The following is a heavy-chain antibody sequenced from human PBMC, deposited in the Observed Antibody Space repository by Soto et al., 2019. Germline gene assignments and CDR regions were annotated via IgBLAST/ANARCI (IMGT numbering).Heavy chain of an antibody. CDR1: GYTFTSYY. V-gene: IGHV1-46*01. CDR2: INPSGGST. CDR3: ASPQGVGATFGLAFDI. J-gene: IGHJ3*02. Sequence: QVQLVQSGAEVKKPGASVKVSCKASGYTFTSYYMHWVRQAPGQGLELMGIINPSGGSTSYAQKFQVRVTMTRDTSTSTVYMELSSLRSEDTAVYYCASPQGVGATFGLAFDIWGQGTMVTVSS. D-gene: IGHD1-26*01.